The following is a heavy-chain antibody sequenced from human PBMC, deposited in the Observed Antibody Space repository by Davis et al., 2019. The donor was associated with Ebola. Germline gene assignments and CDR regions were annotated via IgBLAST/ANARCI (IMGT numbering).Heavy chain of an antibody. CDR1: GFTFSSYG. V-gene: IGHV3-33*01. D-gene: IGHD3-16*01. Sequence: GESLKISCAASGFTFSSYGMHWVRQAPGKGLEWVAVIWYDGSNKYYADPVKGRFTISRDNSKNTLYLQMNSLRAEDTAVYYCAREMFGTEDVWGQGTTVTVSS. CDR3: AREMFGTEDV. CDR2: IWYDGSNK. J-gene: IGHJ6*02.